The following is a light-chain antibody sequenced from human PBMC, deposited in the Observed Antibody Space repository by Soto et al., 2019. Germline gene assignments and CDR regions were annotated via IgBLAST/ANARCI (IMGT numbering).Light chain of an antibody. V-gene: IGLV1-44*01. Sequence: VLTQPPSASGTPGQRVTMSCSGGSSNIGSNTVSWYQHLPGTAPQLLIYSDTRRASGVADRFSGSKSGTSASLAISGLQSDDEADYYCAAWDDRLNGALFGTGTKVTVL. J-gene: IGLJ1*01. CDR1: SSNIGSNT. CDR3: AAWDDRLNGAL. CDR2: SDT.